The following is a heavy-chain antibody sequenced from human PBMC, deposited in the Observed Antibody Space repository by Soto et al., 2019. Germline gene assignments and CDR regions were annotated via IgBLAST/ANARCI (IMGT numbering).Heavy chain of an antibody. Sequence: PSETLSLTCTVSGDSVSSGGYYWSWIRQPPGKGLEWIGYVYYSGSANYNPSLKSRVTTSVDTSKNQFSLKLSSMTAADTAVYYCARDYYDSSGWIDYWGQGTLVTVSS. V-gene: IGHV4-61*08. CDR1: GDSVSSGGYY. J-gene: IGHJ4*02. CDR3: ARDYYDSSGWIDY. CDR2: VYYSGSA. D-gene: IGHD3-22*01.